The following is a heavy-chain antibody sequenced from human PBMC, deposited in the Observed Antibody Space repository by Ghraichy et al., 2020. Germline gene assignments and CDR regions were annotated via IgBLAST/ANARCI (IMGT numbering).Heavy chain of an antibody. J-gene: IGHJ6*02. CDR3: ARGRYYGSGTYYLFINGLDV. V-gene: IGHV4-34*01. D-gene: IGHD3-10*01. CDR2: VHHGGNS. CDR1: GGSFSGYY. Sequence: SETLSLTCDVRGGSFSGYYWTWIRQPPGKGLEWIGEVHHGGNSNYNPSLESRVTISEDTSKKQFSLRLISVTAADTAVYYCARGRYYGSGTYYLFINGLDVWGRGTTVIVS.